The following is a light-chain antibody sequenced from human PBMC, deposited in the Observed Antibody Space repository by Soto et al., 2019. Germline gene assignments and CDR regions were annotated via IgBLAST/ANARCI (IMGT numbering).Light chain of an antibody. Sequence: IVLTQSPGTLSLSPGERATLSCRASQSVSNNYLAWYQQKPGQAPRLLIYGASNRATGIPDRFSGSGSGTDFTLTISRLEPEDFAVYYCLQYGSSGTFGQGTKVDI. CDR2: GAS. CDR3: LQYGSSGT. J-gene: IGKJ1*01. V-gene: IGKV3-20*01. CDR1: QSVSNNY.